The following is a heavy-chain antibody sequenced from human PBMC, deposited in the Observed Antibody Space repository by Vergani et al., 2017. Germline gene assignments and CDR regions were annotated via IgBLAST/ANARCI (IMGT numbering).Heavy chain of an antibody. Sequence: QVQLVQSGAEVKKPGASVKVSCKASGYTFTGCYMHWVRQAPGQGLEWMGWINPNSGGTNYAQKFQGRVTMTRDTSISTAYMELSRLTSDDTAVYYCARTPYCSSTSCPYYYYGMDVWGQGTTVTVSS. J-gene: IGHJ6*02. CDR3: ARTPYCSSTSCPYYYYGMDV. V-gene: IGHV1-2*02. CDR1: GYTFTGCY. D-gene: IGHD2-2*01. CDR2: INPNSGGT.